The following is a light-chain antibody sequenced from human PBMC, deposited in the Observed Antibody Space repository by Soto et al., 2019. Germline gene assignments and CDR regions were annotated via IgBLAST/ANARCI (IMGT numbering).Light chain of an antibody. J-gene: IGLJ1*01. CDR1: SSDVGTYNL. V-gene: IGLV2-14*02. CDR2: EGT. CDR3: SLYTGSSYV. Sequence: QSVLTQPASVSGSPGQSITISCTGTSSDVGTYNLVSWYQQHPGKAPKLMVYEGTKRPSGVSDRFSGSKSGNTASLTISGLQAEDEADYYCSLYTGSSYVFGTGTKVTVL.